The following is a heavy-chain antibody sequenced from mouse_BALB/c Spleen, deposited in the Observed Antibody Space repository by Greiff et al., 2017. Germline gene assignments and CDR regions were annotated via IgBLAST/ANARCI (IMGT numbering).Heavy chain of an antibody. Sequence: VQLQQSGAELVRPGVSVKISCKGSGYTFTDYAMHWVKQSHAKSLEWIGVISTYYGDASYNQKFKGKATMTVDKSSSTAYMELARLTSEDSAIYYCARGTTGYAMVYWGQGTSVTVAS. CDR3: ARGTTGYAMVY. CDR2: ISTYYGDA. CDR1: GYTFTDYA. V-gene: IGHV1S137*01. D-gene: IGHD1-1*01. J-gene: IGHJ4*01.